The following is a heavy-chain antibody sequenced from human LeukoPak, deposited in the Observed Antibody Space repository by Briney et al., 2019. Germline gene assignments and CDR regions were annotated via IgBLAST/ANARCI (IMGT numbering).Heavy chain of an antibody. CDR2: IYYSGST. V-gene: IGHV4-39*07. CDR1: GGSISSSSSY. CDR3: AREGIAVAGFDY. Sequence: SETLSLTCTVSGGSISSSSSYWGWIRQPPGTGLEWIGSIYYSGSTYYNPSLKSRVTISVDTSKNQFSLKLSSVTAADTAVYYCAREGIAVAGFDYWGQGTLVTVSS. D-gene: IGHD6-19*01. J-gene: IGHJ4*02.